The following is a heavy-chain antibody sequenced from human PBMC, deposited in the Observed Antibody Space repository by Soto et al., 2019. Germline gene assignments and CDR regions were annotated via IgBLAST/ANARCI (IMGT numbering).Heavy chain of an antibody. CDR1: GGSISSYY. Sequence: QVQLQESGPGLVKPSETLSLTCTVSGGSISSYYWSWIRQPPGKGLEWVGYIYYSGNTHYNPSLKRRITISVDTSKNQFSLKLSSVTAADTAVYYCARAAPLYSGYDSSGYYYYMDVWGKGTTVTVSS. CDR2: IYYSGNT. J-gene: IGHJ6*03. D-gene: IGHD5-12*01. CDR3: ARAAPLYSGYDSSGYYYYMDV. V-gene: IGHV4-59*01.